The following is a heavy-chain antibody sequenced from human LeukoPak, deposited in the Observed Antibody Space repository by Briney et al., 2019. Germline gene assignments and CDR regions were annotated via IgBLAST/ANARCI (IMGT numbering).Heavy chain of an antibody. CDR1: GFIFSSYW. D-gene: IGHD6-13*01. V-gene: IGHV3-7*01. Sequence: PGGSLRLSCAASGFIFSSYWMAWVRQAPGKGLEWVANIKEDGSDKNYVESLKGRFTISRDNAKNSLYLQMNSLRAEDTAVYYCARVAVSGYSSSWYDYWGQGTLVTVSS. CDR2: IKEDGSDK. CDR3: ARVAVSGYSSSWYDY. J-gene: IGHJ4*02.